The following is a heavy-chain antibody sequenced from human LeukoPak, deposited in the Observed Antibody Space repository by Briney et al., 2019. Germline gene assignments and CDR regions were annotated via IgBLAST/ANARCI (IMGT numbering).Heavy chain of an antibody. D-gene: IGHD3-22*01. Sequence: SETLSLTCTVSGGSISSSSYYWGWIRQPPGKGLEWIGSIYYSGSTYYNPSLKGRVTISVDTSKNQFSLKLSSVTAADTAVYYCAREGNYYDSSGYIDYWGQGTLVTVSS. V-gene: IGHV4-39*07. CDR1: GGSISSSSYY. CDR3: AREGNYYDSSGYIDY. J-gene: IGHJ4*02. CDR2: IYYSGST.